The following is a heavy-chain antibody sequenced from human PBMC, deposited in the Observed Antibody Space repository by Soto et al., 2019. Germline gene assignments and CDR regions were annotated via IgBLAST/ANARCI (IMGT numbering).Heavy chain of an antibody. CDR1: GFTFSSYG. CDR2: ISYDGSNK. Sequence: QVQLVESGGGVVQPGRSLRLSCAASGFTFSSYGMYWVRQAPGKGLEWVAVISYDGSNKYYADSVKGRITISRDISKKTLYLQMNSLRVEDTAVYYCAKVENYYDTTPWGIDYWGQGTLVSVSS. D-gene: IGHD3-22*01. J-gene: IGHJ4*02. CDR3: AKVENYYDTTPWGIDY. V-gene: IGHV3-30*18.